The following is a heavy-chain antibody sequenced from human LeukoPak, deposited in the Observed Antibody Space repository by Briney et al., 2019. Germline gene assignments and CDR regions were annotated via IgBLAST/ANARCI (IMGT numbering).Heavy chain of an antibody. CDR3: ARGATAYCSSTSCYMGIDY. CDR1: NSAA. D-gene: IGHD2-2*02. J-gene: IGHJ4*02. CDR2: TYYRSKLYN. Sequence: NSAAWNWIRQSPSRGLEWLGRTYYRSKLYNDYAVSVKSRITINPDTSKNQFSLQLNSVTPEDTAVYYCARGATAYCSSTSCYMGIDYWGQGTLVTVSS. V-gene: IGHV6-1*01.